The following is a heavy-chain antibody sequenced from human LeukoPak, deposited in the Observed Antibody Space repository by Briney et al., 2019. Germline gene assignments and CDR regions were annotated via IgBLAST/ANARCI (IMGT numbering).Heavy chain of an antibody. CDR1: GFTFSSFW. Sequence: PGGSLRLSCAASGFTFSSFWMHWVRQAPGEGLVWVSHINTDGSTANYADSVQGRFTISRDNAKNTLYLQMNSLRAEDTAVYYCAKPLVSVGAAFDIWGQGSMVTVPS. J-gene: IGHJ3*02. D-gene: IGHD1-26*01. V-gene: IGHV3-74*01. CDR2: INTDGSTA. CDR3: AKPLVSVGAAFDI.